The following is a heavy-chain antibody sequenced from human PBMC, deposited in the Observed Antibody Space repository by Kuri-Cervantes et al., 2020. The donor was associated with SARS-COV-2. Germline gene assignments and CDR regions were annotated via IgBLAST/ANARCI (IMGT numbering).Heavy chain of an antibody. CDR1: GFTFSSYA. D-gene: IGHD4-17*01. J-gene: IGHJ6*02. CDR3: ANQAPQYGDYYGMDV. CDR2: IDSGGST. V-gene: IGHV3-23*01. Sequence: GGSLRLSCAASGFTFSSYAMSWVRQAPGKGLEWVSVIDSGGSTYYADSVKGRFTIFRHNSKHTLYLQMNSLRAEDTAIYYCANQAPQYGDYYGMDVWGQGTTVTVSS.